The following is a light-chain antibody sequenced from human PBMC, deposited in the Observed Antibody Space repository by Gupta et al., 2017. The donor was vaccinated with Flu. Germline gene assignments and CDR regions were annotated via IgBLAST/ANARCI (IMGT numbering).Light chain of an antibody. V-gene: IGKV2-28*01. CDR1: QSLLHSNGYKY. J-gene: IGKJ3*01. Sequence: VIIQFRLMVADTPSEQGSISCRSSQSLLHSNGYKYLEWYLQKPGQSPRLLIYLGSNRASGIPDRFSGSGSGTDFTLKISRVEAEDVGVYYCMQALQTPRFGPGTKVEIK. CDR3: MQALQTPR. CDR2: LGS.